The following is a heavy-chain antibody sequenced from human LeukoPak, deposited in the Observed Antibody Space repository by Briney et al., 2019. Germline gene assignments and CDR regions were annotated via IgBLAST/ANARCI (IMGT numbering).Heavy chain of an antibody. V-gene: IGHV4-39*01. D-gene: IGHD5-18*01. Sequence: PSETLSLTCTVSGGSISSSSYYWGWIRQPPGKGLGWIGSIYYSGSTYYNPSLKSRVTISVDTSKNQFSLKLSSVTAADTAVYYCASREWGSYGNPDYWGQGTLVTVSS. CDR3: ASREWGSYGNPDY. CDR1: GGSISSSSYY. CDR2: IYYSGST. J-gene: IGHJ4*02.